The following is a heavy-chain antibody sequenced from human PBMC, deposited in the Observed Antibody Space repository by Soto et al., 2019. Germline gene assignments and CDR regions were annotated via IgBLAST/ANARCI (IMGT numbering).Heavy chain of an antibody. V-gene: IGHV3-23*01. Sequence: GGSLRLSCAASGFTFSSYAMSWVRQAPGKGLEWVSAISGSGGSTYYADSVKGRFTITRDNSKNTLYLQMNSLRAEDTAVYYCAKTLAAAGQYWFDPWGQGTLVTVSS. CDR3: AKTLAAAGQYWFDP. CDR2: ISGSGGST. D-gene: IGHD6-13*01. J-gene: IGHJ5*02. CDR1: GFTFSSYA.